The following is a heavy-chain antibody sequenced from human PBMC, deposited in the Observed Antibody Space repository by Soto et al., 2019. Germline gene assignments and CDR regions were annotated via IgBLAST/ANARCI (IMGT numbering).Heavy chain of an antibody. CDR2: IKNKANSYTT. CDR1: GFIFSDHY. Sequence: VQLVESGGGLVQPGGSLRLSCAASGFIFSDHYMDWVRQAPGKGLEWVGRIKNKANSYTTEYAASVKGRLTISRDDSKNSLYLQMNSLKTGDTAVYYCTRISLVGATGGRYFDYWGQGTLLTVSS. V-gene: IGHV3-72*01. J-gene: IGHJ4*02. D-gene: IGHD1-26*01. CDR3: TRISLVGATGGRYFDY.